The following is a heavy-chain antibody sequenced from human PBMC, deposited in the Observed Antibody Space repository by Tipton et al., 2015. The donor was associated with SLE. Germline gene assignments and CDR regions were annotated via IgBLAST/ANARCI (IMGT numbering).Heavy chain of an antibody. CDR2: VSSDGSGT. CDR1: GFTFTSYA. J-gene: IGHJ6*03. CDR3: AKESPDYYYMDV. V-gene: IGHV3-74*01. Sequence: GSLRLSCAASGFTFTSYAMSWVRQAPGKGLVWVSRVSSDGSGTSYADSVKGRFTISRDNAKNTLYLQMNSLRADDTAVYYCAKESPDYYYMDVWGKGTTVTVSS.